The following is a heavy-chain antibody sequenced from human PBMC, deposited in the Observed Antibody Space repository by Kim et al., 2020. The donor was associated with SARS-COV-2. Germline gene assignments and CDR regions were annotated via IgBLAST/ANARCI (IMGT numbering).Heavy chain of an antibody. Sequence: SGPTLVKPTQTLTLTCTFSGFSLSTSGVGVGWIRQPPGKALEWLALIYCDDDKRYSPSLKSRLTITKDTSKNQVVLTMTNMDPVDTATYYCAHHNFSGWYSYYFDYWGQGTLVTVSS. CDR2: IYCDDDK. D-gene: IGHD6-19*01. V-gene: IGHV2-5*02. CDR1: GFSLSTSGVG. J-gene: IGHJ4*02. CDR3: AHHNFSGWYSYYFDY.